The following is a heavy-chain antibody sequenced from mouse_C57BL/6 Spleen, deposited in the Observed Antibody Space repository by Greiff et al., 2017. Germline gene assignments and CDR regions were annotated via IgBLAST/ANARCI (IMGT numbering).Heavy chain of an antibody. Sequence: EVQLQQSGPELVKPGASVKMSCKASGYTFTDYNMHWVKQSHGKSLEWIGYINPNNGGTSYNQKFKGKATLTVNKSSSTAYMELRSLTSEDSAVYYCAKDYGSSPFAYWGQGTLVTVSA. CDR1: GYTFTDYN. V-gene: IGHV1-22*01. J-gene: IGHJ3*01. CDR2: INPNNGGT. CDR3: AKDYGSSPFAY. D-gene: IGHD1-1*01.